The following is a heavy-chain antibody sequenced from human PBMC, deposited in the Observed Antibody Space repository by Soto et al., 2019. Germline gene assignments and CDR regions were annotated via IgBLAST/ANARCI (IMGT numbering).Heavy chain of an antibody. J-gene: IGHJ3*02. CDR2: ISGGGGST. V-gene: IGHV3-23*01. CDR1: GFTFSSYA. Sequence: GGSLRLSCAASGFTFSSYAMSWVRQAPGKGLEWVSAISGGGGSTYYADSVKGRFTISRDNSKNTLYLQMNSLRAEDTAVYYCAKDQTGAQRGDDFDIWGQGTMVTVSS. D-gene: IGHD3-10*01. CDR3: AKDQTGAQRGDDFDI.